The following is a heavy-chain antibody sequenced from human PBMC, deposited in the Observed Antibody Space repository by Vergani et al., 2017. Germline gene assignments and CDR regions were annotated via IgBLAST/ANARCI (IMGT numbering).Heavy chain of an antibody. D-gene: IGHD6-13*01. CDR2: INPNSGGT. Sequence: QVQLVQSGAEVKKPGASVKVSCKASGYTFTGYYMHWVRQAPGQGLEWMGWINPNSGGTNYAQKFQGRVTMTRDTSISTAYMELSRLRSDDTAVYYCAREGSIAAAGNDAFDMWGRGTMVTVSS. CDR1: GYTFTGYY. V-gene: IGHV1-2*02. J-gene: IGHJ3*02. CDR3: AREGSIAAAGNDAFDM.